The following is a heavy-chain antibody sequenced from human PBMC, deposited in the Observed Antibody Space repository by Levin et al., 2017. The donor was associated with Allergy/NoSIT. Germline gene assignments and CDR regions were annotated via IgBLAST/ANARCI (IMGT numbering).Heavy chain of an antibody. D-gene: IGHD2-2*01. CDR2: ISPAISDI. V-gene: IGHV5-51*01. J-gene: IGHJ3*02. CDR1: GNSFVNYW. CDR3: ASPGEECSSSACFAKPLEI. Sequence: GESLKVSCKGSGNSFVNYWIAWVRQMPGKGPEWMGIISPAISDIRYSPSFQGQVTISVARSISTAFLQWTSLTASDSAIYYCASPGEECSSSACFAKPLEIWGQGTLVTVS.